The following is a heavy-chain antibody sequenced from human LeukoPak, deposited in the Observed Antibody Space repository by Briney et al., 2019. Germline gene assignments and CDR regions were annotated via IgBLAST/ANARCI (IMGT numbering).Heavy chain of an antibody. D-gene: IGHD6-19*01. CDR2: VYYSGTT. J-gene: IGHJ4*02. CDR1: GGSISSSSYY. V-gene: IGHV4-39*07. Sequence: SETLSLTCTVPGGSISSSSYYWGWIRQPPGKGLEWIGSVYYSGTTSYNPSLKSRVTISVDMSKNHFSLRLSSVTAADTAMYYCARGTLYSGWSYYFDYWGQGSQVTVSS. CDR3: ARGTLYSGWSYYFDY.